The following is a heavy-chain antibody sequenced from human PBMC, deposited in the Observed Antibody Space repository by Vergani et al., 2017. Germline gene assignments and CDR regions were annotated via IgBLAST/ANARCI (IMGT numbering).Heavy chain of an antibody. J-gene: IGHJ4*02. Sequence: EVQLLESGGGLVQRGRSLRLSCAASGFTFDDYAMHWVRQAPGKGLEWVSGISWNSGSIGYADSLKGRFTISRDNAKNSLYLQMNSLRAEDTALYYCAKETGLYGSGSSVDYWGQGTLVTVSS. CDR2: ISWNSGSI. V-gene: IGHV3-9*01. D-gene: IGHD3-10*01. CDR3: AKETGLYGSGSSVDY. CDR1: GFTFDDYA.